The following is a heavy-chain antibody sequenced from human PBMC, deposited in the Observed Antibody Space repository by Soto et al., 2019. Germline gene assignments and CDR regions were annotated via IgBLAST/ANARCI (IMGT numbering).Heavy chain of an antibody. D-gene: IGHD2-15*01. CDR2: IKQDGSEK. Sequence: EVQLVESGGGLVQPGGSLRLSCAASGFTFSSYWMSWVRQAPGKGLEWVANIKQDGSEKYYVDFVKGRFTISRDNAKNSLYLQMNSLRAEDTAVYYCARDSFYCSGGSCYCDYWGQGTLVTVSS. CDR3: ARDSFYCSGGSCYCDY. V-gene: IGHV3-7*01. J-gene: IGHJ4*02. CDR1: GFTFSSYW.